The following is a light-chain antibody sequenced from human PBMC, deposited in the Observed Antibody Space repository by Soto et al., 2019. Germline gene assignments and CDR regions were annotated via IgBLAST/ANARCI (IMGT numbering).Light chain of an antibody. Sequence: DIQMTQSPSTLSASVGDRVTITCRASQSISGWLAWYQQRPGKAPKLLIYDASSLESGVPSRFSGSGSGTEFTLPMGGLQLDDFPIFYCQHYSVYSLFTFGPGTIVDIK. CDR3: QHYSVYSLFT. V-gene: IGKV1-5*01. J-gene: IGKJ3*01. CDR2: DAS. CDR1: QSISGW.